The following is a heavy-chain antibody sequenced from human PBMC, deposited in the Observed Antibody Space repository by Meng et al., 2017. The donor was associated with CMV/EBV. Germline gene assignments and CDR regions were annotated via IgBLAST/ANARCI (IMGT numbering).Heavy chain of an antibody. CDR1: GGTFSSYA. J-gene: IGHJ6*02. CDR3: ASSRITIFGVVIPRRYYGLAV. V-gene: IGHV1-69*05. D-gene: IGHD3-3*01. Sequence: SVKVSCKASGGTFSSYAISWVRQAPGQGLEWMGGIIPIFGTANYAQKFQGRVTITTDESTSTAYMELSSLRSEDTAVYYCASSRITIFGVVIPRRYYGLAVWGQGTTVTVSS. CDR2: IIPIFGTA.